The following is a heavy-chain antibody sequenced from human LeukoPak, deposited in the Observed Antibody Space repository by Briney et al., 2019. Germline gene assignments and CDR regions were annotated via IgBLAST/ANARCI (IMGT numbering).Heavy chain of an antibody. D-gene: IGHD3-16*01. J-gene: IGHJ4*02. CDR2: LASDENNR. V-gene: IGHV3-74*01. CDR1: GFSFTSYW. Sequence: GGSLRLSCAVSGFSFTSYWMTWVRQAPGKGLMWVSRLASDENNRIYADSVKGRFTISRDNAKNTLFLQMNSLRVEDTGFYYCARDAGWGRLDSWGQGALVTVSS. CDR3: ARDAGWGRLDS.